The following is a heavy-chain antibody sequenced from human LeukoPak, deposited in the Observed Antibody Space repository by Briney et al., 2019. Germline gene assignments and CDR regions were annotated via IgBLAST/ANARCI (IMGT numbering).Heavy chain of an antibody. CDR1: GYTFTSYG. D-gene: IGHD6-13*01. CDR2: ISAYNGNT. Sequence: ASVKVSCKASGYTFTSYGISWVRQAPGQGLEWMGWISAYNGNTNYAQKLQGRVTMTTDTSTSTAYMELRSLRSDDTAVYYCARARSSSWYNWFDLWGQGTLVTVSS. J-gene: IGHJ5*02. CDR3: ARARSSSWYNWFDL. V-gene: IGHV1-18*04.